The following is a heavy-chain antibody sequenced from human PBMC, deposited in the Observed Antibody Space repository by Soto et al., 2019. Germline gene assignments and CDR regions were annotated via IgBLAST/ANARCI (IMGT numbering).Heavy chain of an antibody. CDR2: IYYSGST. CDR1: GGSISSSNYY. Sequence: TETLSLTCTVSGGSISSSNYYWGWIRQPPGKGLEWIGSIYYSGSTYYNPSLKSRGTISVDTSKNQFSLKLSSVTAADTAVYYCARHSDYGDYWYFDLWGRGTLVT. V-gene: IGHV4-39*01. CDR3: ARHSDYGDYWYFDL. D-gene: IGHD4-17*01. J-gene: IGHJ2*01.